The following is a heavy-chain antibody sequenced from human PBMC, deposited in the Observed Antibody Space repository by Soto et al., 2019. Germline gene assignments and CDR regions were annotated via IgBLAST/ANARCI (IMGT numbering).Heavy chain of an antibody. CDR3: AKDVEFGATTGFEAYYYYYGMDV. V-gene: IGHV3-30*18. Sequence: GGSLRLSCAASGFTFSSYGMHWVRQAPGKGLEWVAVISYDGSNKYYADSVKGRFTISRDNSKNTLYLQMNSLRAEDTAVYYCAKDVEFGATTGFEAYYYYYGMDVWGQWTTVTVSS. D-gene: IGHD1-26*01. CDR2: ISYDGSNK. CDR1: GFTFSSYG. J-gene: IGHJ6*02.